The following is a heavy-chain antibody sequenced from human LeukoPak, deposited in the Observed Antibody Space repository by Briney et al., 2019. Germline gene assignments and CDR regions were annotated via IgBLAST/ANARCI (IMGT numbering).Heavy chain of an antibody. J-gene: IGHJ4*02. V-gene: IGHV4-59*08. Sequence: KPSETLSLTCTVSGGSIGSYYWSWIRQPPGKGLEWIGYIYYSGSTNYNPSLKSRVTISVDTSKNQFSLKLSSVTAADTAVYYCARYRPAFLYGSGYYFDYWGQGTLVTVSS. CDR1: GGSIGSYY. CDR2: IYYSGST. CDR3: ARYRPAFLYGSGYYFDY. D-gene: IGHD3-10*01.